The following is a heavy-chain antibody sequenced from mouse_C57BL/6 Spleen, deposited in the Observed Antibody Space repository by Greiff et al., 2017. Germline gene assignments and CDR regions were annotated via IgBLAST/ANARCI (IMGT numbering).Heavy chain of an antibody. CDR2: LSRGSSTT. CDR3: SSEGWFDYDIDY. V-gene: IGHV5-17*01. D-gene: IGHD2-3*01. CDR1: GFTFSDYG. Sequence: EVQGVESGAGLVKPGASVKLSCTASGFTFSDYGMHWVRQAPEQGLEWVAYLSRGSSTTYYADKVKGRFTLSRDNAKNTLFLQLTSLRCVATAMYDCSSEGWFDYDIDYWGQGTTVTVSS. J-gene: IGHJ4*01.